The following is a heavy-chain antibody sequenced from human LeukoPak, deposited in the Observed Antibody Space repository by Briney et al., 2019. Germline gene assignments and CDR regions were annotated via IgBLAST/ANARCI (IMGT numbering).Heavy chain of an antibody. J-gene: IGHJ4*02. CDR3: ARDQNLGSYLPFGY. CDR1: GFTFSSYS. Sequence: PGGSLRLSCAASGFTFSSYSMNWVRQAPGKGLEWVSSISSSSSYIYYADSVKGRFTISRDNAKNSLYLQMNSLRAEDTAVYYCARDQNLGSYLPFGYWGQGTLVTVSS. CDR2: ISSSSSYI. D-gene: IGHD1-26*01. V-gene: IGHV3-21*01.